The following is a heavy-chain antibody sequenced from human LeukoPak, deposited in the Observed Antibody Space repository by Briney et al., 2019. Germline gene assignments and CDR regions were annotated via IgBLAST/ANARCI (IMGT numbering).Heavy chain of an antibody. Sequence: SQTLSLTCAISGDSVSRDTAAWDWVRQSPSRGLEWLGRTYYRSKWYNDYAVSVKSRITINPDTSKNQFSLQLNSVTPEDTAVYYCARDRGGSSWYYFDNWGQGSLVTVSS. D-gene: IGHD6-13*01. CDR2: TYYRSKWYN. CDR3: ARDRGGSSWYYFDN. CDR1: GDSVSRDTAA. V-gene: IGHV6-1*01. J-gene: IGHJ4*02.